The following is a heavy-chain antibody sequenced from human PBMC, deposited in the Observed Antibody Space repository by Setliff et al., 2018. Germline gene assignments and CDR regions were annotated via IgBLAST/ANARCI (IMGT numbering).Heavy chain of an antibody. V-gene: IGHV3-49*04. D-gene: IGHD3-3*01. Sequence: GGSLRLSCAASGFTFSIYSMSWVRQAPGKGLEWVGFIRSKAYGGTTEYAASVKGRFTISRDDSKSIAYLQMNSLKTEDTAVYYCTREVSVDFWSGYPYYYYMDVWGKGTTVTVSS. CDR3: TREVSVDFWSGYPYYYYMDV. CDR2: IRSKAYGGTT. CDR1: GFTFSIYS. J-gene: IGHJ6*03.